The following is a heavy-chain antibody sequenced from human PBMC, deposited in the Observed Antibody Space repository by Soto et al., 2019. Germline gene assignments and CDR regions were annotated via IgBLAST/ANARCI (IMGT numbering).Heavy chain of an antibody. Sequence: QLQLQESGSGLVKPSQTLALTCADSGDSFRNGVYSWNWIRQPPGKGLEWIGYIYHSGGTDYNPSLKSRVPITVDSSNNQFSLKLSSVTAADAVVDYCARASRSGYYLEFCGPGTLVTVSS. D-gene: IGHD3-22*01. CDR1: GDSFRNGVYS. CDR3: ARASRSGYYLEF. V-gene: IGHV4-30-2*01. J-gene: IGHJ4*02. CDR2: IYHSGGT.